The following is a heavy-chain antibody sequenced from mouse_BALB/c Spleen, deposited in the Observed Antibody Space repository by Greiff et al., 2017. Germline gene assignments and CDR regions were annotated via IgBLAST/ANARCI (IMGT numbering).Heavy chain of an antibody. Sequence: VQLQESGAELVRPGPSVKISCKASGYTFTNYWLGWVKQRPGHGLEWIGDIYPGGGYTNYNEKFKGKATLTADTSSSTAYMQLSSLTSEDSAVYFCARRKVYYGNFYAMDYWGQGTSVTVSS. D-gene: IGHD2-1*01. J-gene: IGHJ4*01. V-gene: IGHV1-63*02. CDR2: IYPGGGYT. CDR3: ARRKVYYGNFYAMDY. CDR1: GYTFTNYW.